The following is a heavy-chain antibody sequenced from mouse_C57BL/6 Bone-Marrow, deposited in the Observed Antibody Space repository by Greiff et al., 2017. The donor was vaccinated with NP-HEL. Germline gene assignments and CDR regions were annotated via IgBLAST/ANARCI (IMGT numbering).Heavy chain of an antibody. CDR3: ASHEGGGRGCLRAWFAY. J-gene: IGHJ3*01. CDR2: FYPGSGSI. Sequence: VQLQQSGAELVKPGASVKLSCKASGYTFTEYTIHWVKQRSGQGLEWIGWFYPGSGSINYNEKFKDKATLTADKTSSTVYMELSRLTSEDSAVYFCASHEGGGRGCLRAWFAYWGQGTLVTVSA. CDR1: GYTFTEYT. V-gene: IGHV1-62-2*01.